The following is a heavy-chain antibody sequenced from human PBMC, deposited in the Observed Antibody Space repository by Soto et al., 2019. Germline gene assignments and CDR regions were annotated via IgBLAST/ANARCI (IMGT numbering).Heavy chain of an antibody. CDR1: GDPVTTYY. CDR2: IYYSGST. V-gene: IGHV4-59*02. Sequence: PWDALSLTLTVSGDPVTTYYWSWILQPPGQRMEWIAYIYYSGSTNYKPSLNSRVTVSVDMYKNQFSLTLTSVTAADTAVYYCARGTDVTQIASYNCALDVWGQGTTVT. J-gene: IGHJ6*02. CDR3: ARGTDVTQIASYNCALDV. D-gene: IGHD2-21*01.